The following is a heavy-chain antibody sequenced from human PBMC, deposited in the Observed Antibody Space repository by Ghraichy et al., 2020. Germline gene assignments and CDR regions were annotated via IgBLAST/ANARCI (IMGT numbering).Heavy chain of an antibody. CDR3: ARDYEKYLEGDAFDI. D-gene: IGHD2/OR15-2a*01. CDR1: GGSISSGGYY. J-gene: IGHJ3*02. V-gene: IGHV4-31*03. CDR2: IYYSGST. Sequence: SETPSLTCTVSGGSISSGGYYWSWIRQHPGKGLEWIGYIYYSGSTYYNPSLKSRVTISVDTSKNQFSLKLSSVTAADTAVYYCARDYEKYLEGDAFDIWGQGTMVTVSS.